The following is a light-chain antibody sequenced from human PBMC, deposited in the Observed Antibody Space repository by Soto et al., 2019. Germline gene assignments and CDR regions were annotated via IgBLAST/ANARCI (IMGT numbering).Light chain of an antibody. J-gene: IGKJ1*01. V-gene: IGKV1-39*01. CDR1: QSISSY. CDR2: AAS. CDR3: QQSYSTPRT. Sequence: GARATITCRASQSISSYLNWYQQKPGKAPKLLIYAASSLQSGVPSRFSGSGSGTDFTLTISSLQPEDFATYYCQQSYSTPRTFGQGTKVDIK.